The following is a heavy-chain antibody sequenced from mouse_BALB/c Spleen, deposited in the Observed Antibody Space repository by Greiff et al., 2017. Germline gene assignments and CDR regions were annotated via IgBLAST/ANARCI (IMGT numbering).Heavy chain of an antibody. D-gene: IGHD1-1*01. Sequence: EVKLQESGTVLARPGASVKMSCKASGYSFTSYWMHWVKQRPGQGLEWIGAIYPGNSDTSYNQKFKGKAKLTAVTSASTAYMELSSLTNEDSAVYYCTREGYYGPYAMDYWGQGTSVTVSS. J-gene: IGHJ4*01. CDR2: IYPGNSDT. CDR3: TREGYYGPYAMDY. V-gene: IGHV1-5*01. CDR1: GYSFTSYW.